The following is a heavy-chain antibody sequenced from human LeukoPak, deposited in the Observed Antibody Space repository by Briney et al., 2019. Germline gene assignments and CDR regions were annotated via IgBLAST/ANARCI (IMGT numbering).Heavy chain of an antibody. D-gene: IGHD3-22*01. CDR2: ISWNSGSI. CDR3: AKGVYYDSSGYYHDAFDI. V-gene: IGHV3-9*03. CDR1: GFTFDDYA. Sequence: AGRSLRLSCAASGFTFDDYAMHWVRQAPGKGLEWVSGISWNSGSIGYADSVKGRFTISRDNAKNSLYLQMNSLRAEDMALYYCAKGVYYDSSGYYHDAFDIWGQGTMVTVSS. J-gene: IGHJ3*02.